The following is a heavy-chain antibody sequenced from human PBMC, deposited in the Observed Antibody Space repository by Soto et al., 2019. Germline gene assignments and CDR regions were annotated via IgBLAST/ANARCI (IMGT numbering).Heavy chain of an antibody. D-gene: IGHD2-2*01. Sequence: QVQLVQSGAEVKKPGASVKVSCKASGYTFTSYGISWVRQAPGQGLEWMGWISAYNGNTNYAQKLQRRATMTTDTSTSRAYMELRSLRSDDTAVYYCARGRGNIVLVQAEDGMDVWGQGTTVTVSS. V-gene: IGHV1-18*01. J-gene: IGHJ6*02. CDR1: GYTFTSYG. CDR3: ARGRGNIVLVQAEDGMDV. CDR2: ISAYNGNT.